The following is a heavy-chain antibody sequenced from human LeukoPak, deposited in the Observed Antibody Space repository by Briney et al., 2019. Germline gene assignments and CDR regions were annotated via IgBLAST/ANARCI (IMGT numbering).Heavy chain of an antibody. J-gene: IGHJ4*02. CDR2: IYPGDSDT. CDR3: ARRAHCGGDCYSDY. CDR1: GYRFTNYW. Sequence: HGESLKISCKGSGYRFTNYWIAWVRQLPGKGLEWMGIIYPGDSDTRYSPSFQGQVTISADKSINTAYLQWSSLKASDSAMYYCARRAHCGGDCYSDYWGQGTLVTVSS. D-gene: IGHD2-21*02. V-gene: IGHV5-51*01.